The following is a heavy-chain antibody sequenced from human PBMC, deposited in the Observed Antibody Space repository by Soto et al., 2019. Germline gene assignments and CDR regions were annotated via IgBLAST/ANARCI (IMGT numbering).Heavy chain of an antibody. J-gene: IGHJ4*02. V-gene: IGHV3-21*01. CDR2: ISSSSSYI. D-gene: IGHD1-26*01. CDR3: ATQNIVGATSPIDY. Sequence: LRLSCAASGFTFSKYSMNWVRRAPGKGLEWVSSISSSSSYIYYADSVKGRFTISRDNAKNSLYLQMNSLRDEDTAVYYCATQNIVGATSPIDYWGQGTLVTVSS. CDR1: GFTFSKYS.